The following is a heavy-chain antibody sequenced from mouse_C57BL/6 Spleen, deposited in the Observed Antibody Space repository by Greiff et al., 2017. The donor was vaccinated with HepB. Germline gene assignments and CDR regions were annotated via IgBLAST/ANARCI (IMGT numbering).Heavy chain of an antibody. J-gene: IGHJ2*01. CDR1: GYTFTSYW. CDR2: IDPNSGGT. CDR3: AREGDYYGSRFDY. V-gene: IGHV1-72*01. D-gene: IGHD1-1*01. Sequence: QVQLKQPGAELVKPGASVKLSCKASGYTFTSYWMHWVKQRPGRGLEWIGRIDPNSGGTKYNEKFKSKATLTVDKPSSTAYMQLSSLTSEDSAVYYCAREGDYYGSRFDYWGQGTTLTVSS.